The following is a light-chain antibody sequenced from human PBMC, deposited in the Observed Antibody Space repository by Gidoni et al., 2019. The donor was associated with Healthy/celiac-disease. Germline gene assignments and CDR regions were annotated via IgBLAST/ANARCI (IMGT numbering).Light chain of an antibody. CDR3: QQSYSTPQT. Sequence: DIQMTESPSSLSASVGDRVTITCRASQSISSYLNWYQQKPGKAPKLLIYAASSLQSGVPSRFSGSGSGTDFTLTISSLQPKDFATYYCQQSYSTPQTFXGXTKVEIK. V-gene: IGKV1-39*01. J-gene: IGKJ4*01. CDR2: AAS. CDR1: QSISSY.